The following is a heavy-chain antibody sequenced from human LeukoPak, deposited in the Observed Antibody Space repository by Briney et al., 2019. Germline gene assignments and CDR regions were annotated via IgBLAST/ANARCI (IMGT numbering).Heavy chain of an antibody. Sequence: SQTLSLTCTFSGGFISSGGYYWSWIRQPPGKGLEWIGYIYHSGSTYYNPSLKSRVTISVDRSKNQFSLKLSSVTAADTAVYYCARTKSDEREYFDYWGQGTLVTVSS. J-gene: IGHJ4*02. CDR3: ARTKSDEREYFDY. D-gene: IGHD1-1*01. V-gene: IGHV4-30-2*01. CDR1: GGFISSGGYY. CDR2: IYHSGST.